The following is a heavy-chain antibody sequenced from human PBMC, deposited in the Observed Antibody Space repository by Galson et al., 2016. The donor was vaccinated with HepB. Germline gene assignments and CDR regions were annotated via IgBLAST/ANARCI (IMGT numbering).Heavy chain of an antibody. CDR3: ARDHGRGWLNAFNV. CDR2: ILPFLGSA. D-gene: IGHD6-19*01. Sequence: SVKVSCKASGGTFTNYGINWVRQAPGQGLEWMGGILPFLGSADYAQKFQGRVTITADESTSTASMELSSLGSNDTAVYYCARDHGRGWLNAFNVWGQGTLVIVSS. CDR1: GGTFTNYG. V-gene: IGHV1-69*13. J-gene: IGHJ3*01.